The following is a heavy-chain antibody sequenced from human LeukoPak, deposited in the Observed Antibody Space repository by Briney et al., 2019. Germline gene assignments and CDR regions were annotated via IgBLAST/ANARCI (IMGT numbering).Heavy chain of an antibody. CDR1: GFTFDDYA. Sequence: GGSLRLSCAASGFTFDDYAMHWVRQAPGKGLEWVSLISWDGGSTYYADSVKGRFTISRDNSKNSLYLQMNSLRAEETALYYCAKGAVTIFGVVIREDYYYMDVWGKGTTVTVSS. CDR2: ISWDGGST. V-gene: IGHV3-43D*04. J-gene: IGHJ6*03. CDR3: AKGAVTIFGVVIREDYYYMDV. D-gene: IGHD3-3*01.